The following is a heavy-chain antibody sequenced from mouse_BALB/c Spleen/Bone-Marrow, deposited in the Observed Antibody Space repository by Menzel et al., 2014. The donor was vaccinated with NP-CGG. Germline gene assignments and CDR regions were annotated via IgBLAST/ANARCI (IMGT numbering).Heavy chain of an antibody. Sequence: EVQLVESGGGVVQPGGSLKLSCTASGFTFSDYYMYWVRQTPEKRLEWVAIISDGGSYTYYPDSVKGRFTISRDNARNNLYLQMSSLKSDDTAMYYCARDRAYYRYDGYYYAMDYWGQGTSVTVSS. CDR1: GFTFSDYY. D-gene: IGHD2-14*01. CDR2: ISDGGSYT. CDR3: ARDRAYYRYDGYYYAMDY. V-gene: IGHV5-4*02. J-gene: IGHJ4*01.